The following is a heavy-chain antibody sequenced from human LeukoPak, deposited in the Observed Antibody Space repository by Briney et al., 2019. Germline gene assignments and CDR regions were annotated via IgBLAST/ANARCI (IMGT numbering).Heavy chain of an antibody. V-gene: IGHV3-48*04. CDR3: ARRPSHMVRGVIPFDY. CDR2: ISGSSSTI. CDR1: GFTFSSYS. Sequence: GGSLRLSCAASGFTFSSYSMNWVRQAPGKGLEWVSYISGSSSTIYYADSVKGRFTISRDNAKNSLYLQMNSLRAEDTAVYYCARRPSHMVRGVIPFDYWGQGTLVTVSS. D-gene: IGHD3-10*01. J-gene: IGHJ4*02.